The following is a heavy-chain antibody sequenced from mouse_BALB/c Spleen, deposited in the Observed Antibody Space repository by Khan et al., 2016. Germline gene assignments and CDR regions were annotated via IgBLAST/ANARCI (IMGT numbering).Heavy chain of an antibody. J-gene: IGHJ4*01. D-gene: IGHD2-3*01. CDR1: GFSLTGYG. V-gene: IGHV2-6-7*01. CDR2: IWGDGST. Sequence: QVQLKESGPGLVAPSQSLSITCTVAGFSLTGYGVNWVRQPPGKGLEWLGMIWGDGSTDYNSALKSRLSISKDNSKSQVFLKMNSLQTDDTASYXYARDRDGYSYAMDYWGQGTSVTVSS. CDR3: ARDRDGYSYAMDY.